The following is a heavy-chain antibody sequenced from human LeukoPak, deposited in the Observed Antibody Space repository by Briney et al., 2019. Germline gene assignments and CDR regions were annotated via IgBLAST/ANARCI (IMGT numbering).Heavy chain of an antibody. CDR2: VCYTGDT. D-gene: IGHD3-22*01. J-gene: IGHJ6*02. Sequence: SETLSLTCTVSGDSVSGYYWSWIRQSPGQRLEWIGYVCYTGDTTYNPSLKSRVTISVDKSKNQFSLKVNSVTAADTAVYFCARATYYDSRHGLDVWGHGTTVTVSS. V-gene: IGHV4-59*08. CDR1: GDSVSGYY. CDR3: ARATYYDSRHGLDV.